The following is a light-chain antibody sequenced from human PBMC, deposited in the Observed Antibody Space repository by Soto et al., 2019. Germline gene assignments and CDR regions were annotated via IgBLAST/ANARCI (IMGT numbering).Light chain of an antibody. Sequence: EIVLTQSPGTLSLSPGERATLSCRASQSIIGSYLAWYQQKPGQAPRLLIYGASSRATGIPDRFSGSGSGTDFTLTISRLEPEDFAVYYCQQYSSSQTFGQGTKVDI. V-gene: IGKV3-20*01. CDR3: QQYSSSQT. J-gene: IGKJ1*01. CDR1: QSIIGSY. CDR2: GAS.